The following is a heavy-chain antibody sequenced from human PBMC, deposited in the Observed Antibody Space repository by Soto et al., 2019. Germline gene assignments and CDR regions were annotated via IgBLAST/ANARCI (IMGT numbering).Heavy chain of an antibody. CDR3: VRDRTNNWFDP. Sequence: EVQVVESGGGLVQPGGSLRLSCAASGFTFSNHWMHWVRQAPGKGPVWVSRISNDGSDTTYADSVKGRFTISRDNAKNTVYLQMNSLRAEDTAVYHCVRDRTNNWFDPWGQGTPVTVSS. CDR1: GFTFSNHW. V-gene: IGHV3-74*03. CDR2: ISNDGSDT. J-gene: IGHJ5*02.